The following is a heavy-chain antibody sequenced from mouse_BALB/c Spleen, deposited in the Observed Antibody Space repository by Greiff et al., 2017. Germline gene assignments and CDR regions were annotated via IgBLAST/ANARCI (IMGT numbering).Heavy chain of an antibody. J-gene: IGHJ3*01. CDR2: IYPSDSYT. CDR3: TRGGFAY. V-gene: IGHV1-69*02. Sequence: VQLHQPGAELVRPGASVKLSCKASGYTFTSYWINWVKQRPGQGLEWIGNIYPSDSYTNYNQKFKDKATLTVDKSSSTAYMQLSSPTSEDSAVYYCTRGGFAYWGQGTLVTVSA. CDR1: GYTFTSYW.